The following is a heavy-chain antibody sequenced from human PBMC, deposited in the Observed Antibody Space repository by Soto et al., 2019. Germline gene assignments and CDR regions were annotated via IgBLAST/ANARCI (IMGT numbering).Heavy chain of an antibody. Sequence: QVQLVQSGAEVKKPGSSVKVSCKASGGTFSSYAISWVRQAPGQGLEWMGGIIPISGTANYAQKFQGRVTITADKSTSTAYMELSSLRSEDTAVYYCARSQGSSTSLELYYYYYYGMDVWGQGTTVTVSS. CDR2: IIPISGTA. D-gene: IGHD2-2*01. J-gene: IGHJ6*02. CDR1: GGTFSSYA. V-gene: IGHV1-69*06. CDR3: ARSQGSSTSLELYYYYYYGMDV.